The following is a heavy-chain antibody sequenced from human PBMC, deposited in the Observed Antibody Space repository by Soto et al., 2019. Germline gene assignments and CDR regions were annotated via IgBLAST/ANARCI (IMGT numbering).Heavy chain of an antibody. V-gene: IGHV3-23*01. D-gene: IGHD3-22*01. Sequence: EVQLLESGGGLVQPGGSLRVSCAASTFTFSSYVMSWVRQAPGKGLEWVSVISGSGGSTYYADSVKGRFTISRDNFKNPLYLHMNSLRVEDTAVYYCAKVGGRGYSDYWGQGTLVTVSS. J-gene: IGHJ4*02. CDR2: ISGSGGST. CDR1: TFTFSSYV. CDR3: AKVGGRGYSDY.